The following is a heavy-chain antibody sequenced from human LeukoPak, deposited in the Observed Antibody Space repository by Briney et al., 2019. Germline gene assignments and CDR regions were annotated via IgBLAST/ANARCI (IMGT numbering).Heavy chain of an antibody. CDR1: GFTFSDYY. D-gene: IGHD5-18*01. Sequence: GGSLRLSCAASGFTFSDYYMSWIRQAPRKGLEWVSYISSSGSTIYYADSVKGRFTISRDNAKNSLYLQMNSLRAEDTAVYYCARLGGYSYGYLDYYYYGMDVWGQGTTVTVSS. CDR2: ISSSGSTI. J-gene: IGHJ6*02. V-gene: IGHV3-11*01. CDR3: ARLGGYSYGYLDYYYYGMDV.